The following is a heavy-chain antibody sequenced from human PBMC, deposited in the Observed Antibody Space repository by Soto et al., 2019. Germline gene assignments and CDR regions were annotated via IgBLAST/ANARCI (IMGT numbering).Heavy chain of an antibody. CDR2: IYSSGTT. CDR3: ARARGLIRRLAGDL. CDR1: GDSISSGDYY. Sequence: QVQLQESGPGLVKPSQTLSLTCTVSGDSISSGDYYWSWVRQPPGKGLQFIGYIYSSGTTYYNPSLERRLTMSIATPKTHFSLTLTPVTAAGTAVYYCARARGLIRRLAGDLWGRGTLVTVSS. D-gene: IGHD3-16*01. J-gene: IGHJ2*01. V-gene: IGHV4-30-4*01.